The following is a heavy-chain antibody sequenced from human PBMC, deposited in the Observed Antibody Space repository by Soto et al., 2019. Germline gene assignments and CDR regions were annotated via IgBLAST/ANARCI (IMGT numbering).Heavy chain of an antibody. D-gene: IGHD5-18*01. CDR3: ARGRSYGFHYYYYYGMDV. Sequence: QVQLVESGGGVVQPGRSLRLSCAASGFTFSSYGMHWVRQAPGKGLEWVAVIWYDGSNKYYADSVKGRFTISRDNSKNTLYLNMNSLRAEDTAVYYCARGRSYGFHYYYYYGMDVWGQGTTVTVSS. V-gene: IGHV3-33*01. CDR2: IWYDGSNK. CDR1: GFTFSSYG. J-gene: IGHJ6*02.